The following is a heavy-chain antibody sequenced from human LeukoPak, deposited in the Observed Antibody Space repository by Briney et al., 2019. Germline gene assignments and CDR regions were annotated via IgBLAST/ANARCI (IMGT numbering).Heavy chain of an antibody. D-gene: IGHD3-22*01. V-gene: IGHV3-23*01. J-gene: IGHJ4*02. Sequence: PGGSLRLSCAASGFTFSNAWMSWVRQAPGKGLEWVSSISGSGGSTYYADSVKGRFTISRDNSKNTLYLQMNSLRDEDTAVYYCAKSSYYDASGYYREYYFDYWGQGTLVTVSS. CDR2: ISGSGGST. CDR1: GFTFSNAW. CDR3: AKSSYYDASGYYREYYFDY.